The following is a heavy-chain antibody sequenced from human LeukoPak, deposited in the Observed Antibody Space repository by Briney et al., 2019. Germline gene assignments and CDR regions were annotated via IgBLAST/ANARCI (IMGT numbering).Heavy chain of an antibody. J-gene: IGHJ3*02. CDR3: ARRTMTAPDAFDI. Sequence: SETLSLTCAVYGGSFSGYYWSWIRQPPGKGLEWIGEINHSGSTNYNPSLKSRVTISVDTSKNQFSLKLSSVTAADTAGYYCARRTMTAPDAFDIWGQGTMVTVSS. V-gene: IGHV4-34*01. CDR1: GGSFSGYY. CDR2: INHSGST. D-gene: IGHD2-2*01.